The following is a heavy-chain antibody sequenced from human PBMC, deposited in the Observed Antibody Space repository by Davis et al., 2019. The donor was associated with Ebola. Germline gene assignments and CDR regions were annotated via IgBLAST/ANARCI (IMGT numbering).Heavy chain of an antibody. Sequence: KVSCKGSGYSFTSYWISWVRQMPGKGLEWMGRIDPSDSYTNYSPSFQGHVTISADKSISTAYLQWSSLKASDTAMYYCAVGVTSWYFDYWGQGTLVTVSS. CDR3: AVGVTSWYFDY. CDR2: IDPSDSYT. J-gene: IGHJ4*02. CDR1: GYSFTSYW. D-gene: IGHD2-15*01. V-gene: IGHV5-10-1*01.